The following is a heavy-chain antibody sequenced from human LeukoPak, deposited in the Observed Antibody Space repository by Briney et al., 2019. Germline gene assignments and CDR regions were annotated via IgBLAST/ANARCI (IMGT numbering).Heavy chain of an antibody. CDR3: ARSVIVADTTRGFDY. D-gene: IGHD2/OR15-2a*01. Sequence: GGSLRLSCAASGFTFSTYSMNWVRQAPGKGLEWVSIISGTSSHIFDADSAKGRFTISRDNAKNSLYLQMNSLRAEDTAVYYCARSVIVADTTRGFDYWGQGILVTVSS. V-gene: IGHV3-21*01. CDR2: ISGTSSHI. CDR1: GFTFSTYS. J-gene: IGHJ4*02.